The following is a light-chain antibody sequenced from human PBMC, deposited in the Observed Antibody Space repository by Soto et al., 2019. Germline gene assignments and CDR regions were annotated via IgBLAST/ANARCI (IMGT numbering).Light chain of an antibody. V-gene: IGLV2-14*03. CDR2: DVS. CDR1: SSDVGGYHY. CDR3: SSYTSSSTYV. Sequence: QSALTQPASVSGAPGQSIAISCTGTSSDVGGYHYVSWYQHHPGKAPKLMVYDVSNRPSGVSNRFSGSKSGNTASLTISGLQAEDKADYYCSSYTSSSTYVFGTGTKLTVL. J-gene: IGLJ1*01.